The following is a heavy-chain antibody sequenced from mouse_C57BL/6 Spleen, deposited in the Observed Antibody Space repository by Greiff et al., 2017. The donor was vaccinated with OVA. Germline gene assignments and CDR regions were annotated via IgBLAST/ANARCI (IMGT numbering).Heavy chain of an antibody. D-gene: IGHD1-1*01. CDR3: ARRGFTTEAMDY. CDR1: GYSFTGYY. J-gene: IGHJ4*01. V-gene: IGHV1-42*01. CDR2: INPSTGGT. Sequence: EVMLVESGPELVKPGASVKISCKASGYSFTGYYMNWVKQSPEKSLEWIGEINPSTGGTTYNQKFKAKATLTVDKSSSTAYMQLKSLTSEDSAVYYCARRGFTTEAMDYWGQGTSVTVSS.